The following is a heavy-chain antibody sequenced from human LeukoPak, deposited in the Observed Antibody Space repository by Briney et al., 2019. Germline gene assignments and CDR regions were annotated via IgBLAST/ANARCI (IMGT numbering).Heavy chain of an antibody. CDR1: GYTFTSYG. CDR2: ISAYNGNT. CDR3: ARGKKYIAAEAFDI. D-gene: IGHD6-25*01. J-gene: IGHJ3*02. Sequence: ASVKVSCKASGYTFTSYGISWVRQAPGQGLEWMGWISAYNGNTNYAQKPQGRVTMTTGTSTSTAYMELRSLRSDDTAVYYCARGKKYIAAEAFDIWGQGTMVTVSS. V-gene: IGHV1-18*01.